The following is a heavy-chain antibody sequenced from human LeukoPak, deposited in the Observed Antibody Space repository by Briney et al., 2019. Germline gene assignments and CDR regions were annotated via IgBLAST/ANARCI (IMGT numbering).Heavy chain of an antibody. Sequence: GESLKISCKGSGYRFTSYWIGWVRQMPGKGLEWMGIINPGDSETKYSPSFQGQVTISADKSISTPYLQWSSLQASDTAMYYCARPGYRSRYFDYWGQGTLVTVSS. CDR3: ARPGYRSRYFDY. CDR2: INPGDSET. V-gene: IGHV5-51*01. CDR1: GYRFTSYW. D-gene: IGHD6-19*01. J-gene: IGHJ4*02.